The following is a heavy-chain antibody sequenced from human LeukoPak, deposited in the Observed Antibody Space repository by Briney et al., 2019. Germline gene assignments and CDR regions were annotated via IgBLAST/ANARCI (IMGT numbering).Heavy chain of an antibody. Sequence: SETLSLTCTVSGGSISSYYWSWIRQPPGKGLEWIGYIYYSGSTNYNPSLKSRVTISVDTSKNQFSLKLSSVTAADTAVYYCAKGYWYFDLWGRGTLVTVSS. CDR2: IYYSGST. J-gene: IGHJ2*01. V-gene: IGHV4-59*01. CDR3: AKGYWYFDL. CDR1: GGSISSYY.